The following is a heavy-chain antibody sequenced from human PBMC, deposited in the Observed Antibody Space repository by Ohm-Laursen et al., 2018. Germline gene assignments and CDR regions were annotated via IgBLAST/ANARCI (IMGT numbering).Heavy chain of an antibody. D-gene: IGHD2-21*02. CDR3: TRARPYCGGDCSLDN. Sequence: SLRLSCTASGFTFSSYWMQWVRQAPGKGLVWVSRINSDGSSTSYVDSVKGRFTISRDNAKNTLYLQMNSLRVEDTAVYYCTRARPYCGGDCSLDNWGQGTLVTVSS. CDR2: INSDGSST. J-gene: IGHJ4*02. CDR1: GFTFSSYW. V-gene: IGHV3-74*01.